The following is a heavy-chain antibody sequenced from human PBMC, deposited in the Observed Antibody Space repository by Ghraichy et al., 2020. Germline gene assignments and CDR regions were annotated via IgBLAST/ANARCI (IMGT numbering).Heavy chain of an antibody. CDR2: IYYSGST. J-gene: IGHJ6*02. Sequence: SETLSLTCTVSGGSISSGGYYWSWIRQHPGKGLEWIGYIYYSGSTYYNPSLKSRVTISVDTSKNQFSLKLSSVTAADTAVYYCARDSYGSGSYYQPSYYYGMDVWGQGTTVTVSS. CDR3: ARDSYGSGSYYQPSYYYGMDV. V-gene: IGHV4-31*03. D-gene: IGHD3-10*01. CDR1: GGSISSGGYY.